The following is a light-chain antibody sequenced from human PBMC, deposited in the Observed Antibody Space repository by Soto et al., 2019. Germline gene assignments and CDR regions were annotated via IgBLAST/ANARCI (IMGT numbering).Light chain of an antibody. CDR3: QQFGTSPLT. V-gene: IGKV3-20*01. CDR1: QSVSNNY. CDR2: DAY. J-gene: IGKJ4*01. Sequence: VLRQSLGTLSLSPGERATLSCRASQSVSNNYLAWYQQKPGQAPRLXIYDAYNRATGIPARFSGSGSGTEFTLTISRLEPEDSAVYYCQQFGTSPLTFGGGTKVDVK.